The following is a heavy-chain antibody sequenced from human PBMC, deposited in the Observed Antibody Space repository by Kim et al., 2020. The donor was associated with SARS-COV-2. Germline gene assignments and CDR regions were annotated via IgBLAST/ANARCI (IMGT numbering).Heavy chain of an antibody. V-gene: IGHV4-59*01. CDR2: ST. CDR3: ARVRGYSYGFDY. Sequence: STNYNPSLKSRVTRSVDTSKNQFSLKLSSVTAADTAVYYCARVRGYSYGFDYWGQGTLVTVSS. J-gene: IGHJ4*02. D-gene: IGHD5-18*01.